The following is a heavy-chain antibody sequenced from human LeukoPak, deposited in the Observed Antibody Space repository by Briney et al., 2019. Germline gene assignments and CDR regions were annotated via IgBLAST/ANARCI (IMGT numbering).Heavy chain of an antibody. V-gene: IGHV4-30-4*01. Sequence: PSQTLSLTCTVSGGSISSGDYYWSWIRQPPGKGLEWIGYIYYSGSTYYNPSLKSRVTISVDTSKNQFSLKLSSVTAADTAVYYCARGELTYRAWPDYWGQGTLVTVSP. CDR2: IYYSGST. CDR3: ARGELTYRAWPDY. CDR1: GGSISSGDYY. D-gene: IGHD1-26*01. J-gene: IGHJ4*02.